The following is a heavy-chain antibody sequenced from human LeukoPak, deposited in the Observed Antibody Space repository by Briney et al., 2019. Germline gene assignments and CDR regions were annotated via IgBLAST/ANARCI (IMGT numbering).Heavy chain of an antibody. CDR2: INHSGST. V-gene: IGHV4-34*01. D-gene: IGHD3-10*01. CDR1: GGSFSGYY. J-gene: IGHJ4*02. Sequence: SETLSLTCAVYGGSFSGYYWSWIRQPPGKGLEWIGEINHSGSTTYNPSLKSRVTISVDTSKNQFSLKLSSVTAADTAVYYCARVRYYGSGGFDYWGQGTLVTVSS. CDR3: ARVRYYGSGGFDY.